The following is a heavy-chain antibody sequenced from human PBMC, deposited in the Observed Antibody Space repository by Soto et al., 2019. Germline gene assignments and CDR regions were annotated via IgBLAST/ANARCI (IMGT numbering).Heavy chain of an antibody. CDR2: IYPGDSDT. Sequence: GEALKISWKGSGYSFTSYWIGWGRQMPGKGLEWMGIIYPGDSDTRYSPSFQGQVTVSADKSISTAYLQWSSLKASDTAMYYCAGGGVRGVITRTRDYYGMDVWGQRTTVPVPS. V-gene: IGHV5-51*01. CDR3: AGGGVRGVITRTRDYYGMDV. D-gene: IGHD3-10*01. CDR1: GYSFTSYW. J-gene: IGHJ6*02.